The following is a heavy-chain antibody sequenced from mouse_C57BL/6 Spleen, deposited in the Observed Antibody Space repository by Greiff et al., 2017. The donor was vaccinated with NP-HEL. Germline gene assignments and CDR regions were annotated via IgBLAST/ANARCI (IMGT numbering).Heavy chain of an antibody. CDR2: ISSGGSYT. CDR1: GFTFSSYG. D-gene: IGHD1-1*01. J-gene: IGHJ1*03. Sequence: EVQLVESGGDLVKPGGSLKLSCAASGFTFSSYGMSWVRQTPDKSLEWVATISSGGSYTYYPDSVKGRFTISSDNAKNTLYLQMSSLKSEDTAMYYCASSLFITTVVARNWYFDVWGTGTTVTVSS. CDR3: ASSLFITTVVARNWYFDV. V-gene: IGHV5-6*01.